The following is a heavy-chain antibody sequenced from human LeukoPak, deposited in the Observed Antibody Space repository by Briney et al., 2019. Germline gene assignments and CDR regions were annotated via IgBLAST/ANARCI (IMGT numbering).Heavy chain of an antibody. V-gene: IGHV3-73*01. CDR2: IRGKGDSYST. CDR3: RGAYYDSGGPEYYFDY. J-gene: IGHJ4*02. CDR1: GFTFSSSA. D-gene: IGHD3-22*01. Sequence: GGSLTLSCAASGFTFSSSALHWVRQASGKGVEWVGRIRGKGDSYSTAYAASVKGRFTISRDDSKNTAYLQMNSLKTEDTAVYYCRGAYYDSGGPEYYFDYWGQGTLVTVSS.